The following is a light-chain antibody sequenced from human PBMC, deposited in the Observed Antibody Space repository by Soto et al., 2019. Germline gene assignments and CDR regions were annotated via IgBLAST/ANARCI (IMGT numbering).Light chain of an antibody. CDR1: SSDVGGYNY. CDR3: SSYTGSSTPVI. V-gene: IGLV2-14*01. J-gene: IGLJ2*01. Sequence: QSALTQPASVSGSPGQSITISCTGTSSDVGGYNYVSWYQQHPGKAPKLMIYEVSNQPSGISNRFSGSKSGNTASLTISGLQAEDEADYYCSSYTGSSTPVIFGGGTQLTVL. CDR2: EVS.